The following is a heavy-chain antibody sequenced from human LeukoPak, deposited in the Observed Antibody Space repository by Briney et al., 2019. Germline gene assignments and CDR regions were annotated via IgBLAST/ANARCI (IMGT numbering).Heavy chain of an antibody. V-gene: IGHV4-59*01. Sequence: SETLSLTCTVSGGSISSYYWSWIRQPPGKGLEWIGYIYYSGSTNYSPSLKSRVTISVDTSKNQFSLKLSSVTAADTAVYYCARDSGTNGNYDFDYWGQGTLVTVSS. CDR2: IYYSGST. D-gene: IGHD1-7*01. CDR3: ARDSGTNGNYDFDY. J-gene: IGHJ4*02. CDR1: GGSISSYY.